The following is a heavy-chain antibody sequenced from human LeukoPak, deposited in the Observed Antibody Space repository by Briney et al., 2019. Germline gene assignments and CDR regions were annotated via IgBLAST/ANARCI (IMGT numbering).Heavy chain of an antibody. V-gene: IGHV4-39*07. J-gene: IGHJ4*02. D-gene: IGHD3-10*01. Sequence: SETLSLTCTVSGGSISSSSYYWGWIRQPPGKGLEWIGSIYYSGSTYYNPSLKSRVTISVDTSKNQFSLKLSSVTAADTAVYYCASETGGIYGSGSYPDYWGQGTLVTVSS. CDR3: ASETGGIYGSGSYPDY. CDR2: IYYSGST. CDR1: GGSISSSSYY.